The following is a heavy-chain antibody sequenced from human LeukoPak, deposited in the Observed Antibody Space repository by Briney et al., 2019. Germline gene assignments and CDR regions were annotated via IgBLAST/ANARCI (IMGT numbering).Heavy chain of an antibody. V-gene: IGHV1-69*13. D-gene: IGHD2-21*01. CDR2: ITPMFGTA. CDR3: ARDSSEFRSLIPH. Sequence: ASVEVSCKASGGTFSSHAISWVRQAPGQGLEWMGGITPMFGTAKYAQKFQGRVTITADESTSTAYMELSSLRSEDTAVYYCARDSSEFRSLIPHWGQGTLVTVSS. CDR1: GGTFSSHA. J-gene: IGHJ1*01.